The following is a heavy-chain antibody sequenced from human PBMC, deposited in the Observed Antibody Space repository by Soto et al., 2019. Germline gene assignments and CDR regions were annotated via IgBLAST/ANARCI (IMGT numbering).Heavy chain of an antibody. V-gene: IGHV1-18*04. Sequence: APVKVSCKASGYTFTSYGISWVRQAHGQGLEWMGWISAYNGNPNSAQKPQGRVTMTTNTSTSTAYLELRSLRSEDTDVYYCARDLGGCSGGSCSHNWCDAWGRG. CDR3: ARDLGGCSGGSCSHNWCDA. CDR1: GYTFTSYG. J-gene: IGHJ5*02. D-gene: IGHD2-15*01. CDR2: ISAYNGNP.